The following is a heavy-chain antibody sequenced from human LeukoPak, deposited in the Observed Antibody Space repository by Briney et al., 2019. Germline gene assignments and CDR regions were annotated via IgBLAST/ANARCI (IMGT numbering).Heavy chain of an antibody. V-gene: IGHV4-59*01. Sequence: SETLSLTCTVSGCSISSYCWSCIRQPPGKGLEWVSSIYYSGSTNYNPSLKSRVTISVDTSKNQFSLKLSSVTAADTAVYYCARGITGVDYWGQGTLVTVSS. J-gene: IGHJ4*02. CDR1: GCSISSYC. CDR3: ARGITGVDY. D-gene: IGHD1-20*01. CDR2: IYYSGST.